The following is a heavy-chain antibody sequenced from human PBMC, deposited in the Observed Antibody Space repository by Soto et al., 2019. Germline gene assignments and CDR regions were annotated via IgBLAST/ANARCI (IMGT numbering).Heavy chain of an antibody. V-gene: IGHV3-33*01. CDR2: IVNDGSDR. J-gene: IGHJ4*02. Sequence: PGWSLRRSCVGSGFTCSRYGMHLLRQAPGEGLEWMAFIVNDGSDRDYAASVAGRFTISRDNSKNTLYLQMDNLGVDDTAMYYCARDDDYEDNGLEYWGEGTLVTVSS. CDR1: GFTCSRYG. D-gene: IGHD4-17*01. CDR3: ARDDDYEDNGLEY.